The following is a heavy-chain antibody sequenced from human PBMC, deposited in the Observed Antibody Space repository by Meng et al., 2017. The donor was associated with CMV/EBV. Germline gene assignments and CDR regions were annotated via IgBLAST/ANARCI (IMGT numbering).Heavy chain of an antibody. Sequence: GESLKISCAASGFTFSDYYMSWIRQAPGKGLEWVSYISSSGSTIYYADSVKGRFTISRDNAKNSLYLQMNSLRAEDTAVYYCANRYSGYEDVWYFDYWGQGTLVTVSS. CDR2: ISSSGSTI. D-gene: IGHD5-12*01. CDR3: ANRYSGYEDVWYFDY. V-gene: IGHV3-11*01. J-gene: IGHJ4*02. CDR1: GFTFSDYY.